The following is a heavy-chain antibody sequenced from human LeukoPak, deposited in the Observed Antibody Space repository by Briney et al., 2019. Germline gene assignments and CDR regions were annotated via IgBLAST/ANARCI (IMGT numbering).Heavy chain of an antibody. CDR3: ARSSGPYDSSGSYAFDI. V-gene: IGHV1-69*13. D-gene: IGHD3-22*01. CDR2: IIPIFGTA. Sequence: SVKVSCKASGGTFSSYAISWVRQAPGHGLEWVGGIIPIFGTANYAQKFQGRVTITADESTSTAYMELSSLRSEDTAVYYCARSSGPYDSSGSYAFDIWGQGTMVTVSS. J-gene: IGHJ3*02. CDR1: GGTFSSYA.